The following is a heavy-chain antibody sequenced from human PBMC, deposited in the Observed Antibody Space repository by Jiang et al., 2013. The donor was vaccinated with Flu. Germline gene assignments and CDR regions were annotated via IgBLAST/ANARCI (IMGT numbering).Heavy chain of an antibody. D-gene: IGHD6-13*01. V-gene: IGHV1-45*02. J-gene: IGHJ2*01. CDR1: GYTFTYRY. Sequence: SGAEVKKTGSSVKVSCKASGYTFTYRYLHWVRQAPGQALEWMGWITPFNGNTNYAQKFQDRVTITRDRSMSTAYMELSSLRSEDTAMYYCASIAAAGSDWYFDLWGRGTLVTVSS. CDR2: ITPFNGNT. CDR3: ASIAAAGSDWYFDL.